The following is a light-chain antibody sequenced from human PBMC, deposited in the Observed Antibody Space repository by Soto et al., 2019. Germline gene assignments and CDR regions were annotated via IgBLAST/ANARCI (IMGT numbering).Light chain of an antibody. J-gene: IGLJ2*01. CDR1: SSNIGAGYD. V-gene: IGLV1-40*01. CDR3: QSYDSSLSGSGV. CDR2: NNN. Sequence: QSVLTQPPSASGAPGQRVTISCTGSSSNIGAGYDVHWYQQLPGTAPKLLIYNNNNRPSGVPDRFSGSKSGTSASLAITGLQAEDEADYYCQSYDSSLSGSGVFGGGTQLTVL.